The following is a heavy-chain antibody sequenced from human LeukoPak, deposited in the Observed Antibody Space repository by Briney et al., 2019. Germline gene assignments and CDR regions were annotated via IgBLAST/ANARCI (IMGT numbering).Heavy chain of an antibody. CDR2: ISYDGSNK. J-gene: IGHJ4*02. V-gene: IGHV3-30*04. CDR3: ARDTSTAFDY. CDR1: GFTFGTYA. Sequence: GRSLRLSCAASGFTFGTYAVHWVRQAPGKGLEWVAVISYDGSNKYHADSVKGRFTISRDNSKNTLYLRMNSLRAEDTAVYYCARDTSTAFDYWGQGTLVTVSS. D-gene: IGHD1-26*01.